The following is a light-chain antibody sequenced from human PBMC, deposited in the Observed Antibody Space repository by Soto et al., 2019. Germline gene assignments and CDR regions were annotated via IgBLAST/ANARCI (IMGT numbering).Light chain of an antibody. J-gene: IGLJ2*01. CDR3: GTWDTSLSAGI. CDR2: DNN. V-gene: IGLV1-51*01. CDR1: SSNIGNSY. Sequence: QSVLTQPPSVSAAPGQKGTIPCSGSSSNIGNSYVSWYQQLPGTAPKLLIYDNNKRPSGIPDRFSGSKSGTSATLGITGLQTGDEADYYCGTWDTSLSAGIFAGGTKLTVL.